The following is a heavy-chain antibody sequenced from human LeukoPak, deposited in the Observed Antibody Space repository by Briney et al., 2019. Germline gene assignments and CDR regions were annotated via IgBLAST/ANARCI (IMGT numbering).Heavy chain of an antibody. CDR1: DDSITMSY. V-gene: IGHV4-59*01. J-gene: IGHJ6*03. D-gene: IGHD1-1*01. CDR3: ARGRGSSSTWYSTYYYYFYMDV. CDR2: VDHTGST. Sequence: SETLSLTCSVSDDSITMSYWTWIRQPPGKGLEWIGYVDHTGSTSFNPSLNGRVSISRDTTKNLFSLRLRSVTAADTAVYFCARGRGSSSTWYSTYYYYFYMDVWGKGTTVTVSS.